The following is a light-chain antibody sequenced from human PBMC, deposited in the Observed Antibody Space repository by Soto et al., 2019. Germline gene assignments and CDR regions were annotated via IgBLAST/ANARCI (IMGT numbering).Light chain of an antibody. J-gene: IGLJ1*01. CDR3: QSYDDSLSAHYV. CDR1: SSNIGSTYD. V-gene: IGLV1-40*01. Sequence: QSVLTQPPSMSGAPGQRVTISCTGSSSNIGSTYDVQWYQQLQGTAPKLLIYGNSNRPSGVPDRFSASKSGTSASLAITGLQADDEADYYCQSYDDSLSAHYVFGTGTKLTVL. CDR2: GNS.